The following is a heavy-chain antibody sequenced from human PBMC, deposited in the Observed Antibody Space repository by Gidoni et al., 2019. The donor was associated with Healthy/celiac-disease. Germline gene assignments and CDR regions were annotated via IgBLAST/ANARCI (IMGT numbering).Heavy chain of an antibody. CDR3: ARAEPYCGGDCYYPYDAFDI. CDR1: GGSISRYY. V-gene: IGHV4-59*01. D-gene: IGHD2-21*01. J-gene: IGHJ3*02. CDR2: IYYSGST. Sequence: QVQLQESGPGLVKPSETLSLTCTVSGGSISRYYWSWIRQPPGKGLEWIGYIYYSGSTNYNPSLKSRVTISVDTSKNQFSLKLSSVTAADTAVYYCARAEPYCGGDCYYPYDAFDIWGQGTMVTVSS.